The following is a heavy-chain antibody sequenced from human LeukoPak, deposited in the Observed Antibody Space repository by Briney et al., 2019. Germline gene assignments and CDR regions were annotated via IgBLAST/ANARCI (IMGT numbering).Heavy chain of an antibody. V-gene: IGHV4-4*07. D-gene: IGHD1-26*01. CDR1: GGSISSYY. J-gene: IGHJ3*02. Sequence: SETLSLTCTVSGGSISSYYWTWIRQPAGKGLEWIGRIYSTGNTNYNPSLKSRVTMSLDTSKNQFSLQLSSVTAADTAVYYCARERELLRGGAFDIWGQGAMVTVSS. CDR2: IYSTGNT. CDR3: ARERELLRGGAFDI.